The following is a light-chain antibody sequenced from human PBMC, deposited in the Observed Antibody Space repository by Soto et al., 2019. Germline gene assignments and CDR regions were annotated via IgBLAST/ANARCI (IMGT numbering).Light chain of an antibody. Sequence: EIVLTQSPGTLSLSPGERVTISCRASQSVSNNYLAWYQQKPGQAPRLLIYAASNRARGIPDRFGGSGSGTDFTLTVRRLESEDFAVYDCQQYGSAPWTCGQGPKVE. J-gene: IGKJ1*01. V-gene: IGKV3-20*01. CDR2: AAS. CDR3: QQYGSAPWT. CDR1: QSVSNNY.